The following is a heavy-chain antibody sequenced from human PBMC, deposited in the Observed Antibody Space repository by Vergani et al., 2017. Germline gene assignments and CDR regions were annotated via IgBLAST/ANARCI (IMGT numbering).Heavy chain of an antibody. CDR3: ARRSIFGVVITKWFDP. V-gene: IGHV4-34*01. CDR2: INHSGST. CDR1: GGSFSGYY. Sequence: QLQLQQWGAGLLKPSETLSLTCAVYGGSFSGYYWSWIRQPPGKGLEWIGEINHSGSTNYNPSLKSRVTISVDTSKNQFSLKLSSVTAADTAVYYCARRSIFGVVITKWFDPWGQGTLVTVSS. J-gene: IGHJ5*02. D-gene: IGHD3-3*01.